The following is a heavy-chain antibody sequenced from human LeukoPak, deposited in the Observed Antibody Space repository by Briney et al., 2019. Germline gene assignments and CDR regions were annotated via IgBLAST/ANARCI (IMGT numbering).Heavy chain of an antibody. Sequence: GGSLRLSCTAPGFTFSSYSMDWVRQAPGKGLEWVSSISTSSYIYYADSVKGRFTISRDNARNSLYLQMNTLRAEDTAVYSCARGADGVSSNSRGWFDPWGQGTLVTVSS. V-gene: IGHV3-21*01. CDR3: ARGADGVSSNSRGWFDP. CDR1: GFTFSSYS. CDR2: ISTSSYI. D-gene: IGHD2-15*01. J-gene: IGHJ5*02.